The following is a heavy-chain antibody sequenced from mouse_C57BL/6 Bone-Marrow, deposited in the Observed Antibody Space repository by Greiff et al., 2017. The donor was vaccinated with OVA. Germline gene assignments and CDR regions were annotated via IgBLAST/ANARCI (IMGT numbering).Heavy chain of an antibody. CDR3: VREMDAMDY. Sequence: EVQLVETGGGLVQPKGSLKLSCAASGFTFNTYAMHWVRQAPGKGLEWVARLRSKSSNYATYYADSVKDRFTISRDDSQSMLYLQMNNRKTEDTAMYYCVREMDAMDYWGQGTSVTVSS. D-gene: IGHD2-3*01. CDR1: GFTFNTYA. J-gene: IGHJ4*01. CDR2: LRSKSSNYAT. V-gene: IGHV10-3*01.